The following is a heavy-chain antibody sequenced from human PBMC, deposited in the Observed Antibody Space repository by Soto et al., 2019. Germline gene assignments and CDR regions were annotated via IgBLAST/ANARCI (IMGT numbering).Heavy chain of an antibody. J-gene: IGHJ4*02. V-gene: IGHV3-21*06. CDR2: ISSTTNYI. CDR3: ARESEDLTSNFDY. CDR1: GFTFTRYS. Sequence: PGGSLRLSCAASGFTFTRYSMNWVRQAPGKGLEWVSSISSTTNYIYYGDSMKGRFTIPRDNATNSLYLEMNSLRAEDTAVYYCARESEDLTSNFDYWGQGTLVTVSS.